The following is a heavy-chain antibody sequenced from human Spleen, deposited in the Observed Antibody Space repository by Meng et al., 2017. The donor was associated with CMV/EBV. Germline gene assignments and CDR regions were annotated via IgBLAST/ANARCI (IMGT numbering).Heavy chain of an antibody. J-gene: IGHJ5*02. CDR2: IGPDGHEK. D-gene: IGHD5-12*01. CDR3: AKDISSGLANNWFDP. V-gene: IGHV3-7*03. CDR1: RFTFSGYW. Sequence: GESLKISCTASRFTFSGYWMSWVRQAPGKGLEWVANIGPDGHEKNYLDSVKGRFIISRDNAEKSLYLQMNSLRAEDTAFYYCAKDISSGLANNWFDPWGQGTLVTVSS.